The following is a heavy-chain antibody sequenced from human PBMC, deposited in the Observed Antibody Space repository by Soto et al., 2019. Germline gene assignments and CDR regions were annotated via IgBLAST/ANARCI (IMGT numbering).Heavy chain of an antibody. D-gene: IGHD2-15*01. Sequence: QVQLQESGPGLVKPSQTRSLTCTLTGASISRDGHYWSWIRQHPGKGLQWIGCVYYTGTTFYNPSLQSRQTISVDTSQNQFSLRLTSMPAADKAVYYCGRGVAGLFEVDPWGHGNEVSVSS. CDR3: GRGVAGLFEVDP. CDR1: GASISRDGHY. CDR2: VYYTGTT. J-gene: IGHJ5*02. V-gene: IGHV4-31*03.